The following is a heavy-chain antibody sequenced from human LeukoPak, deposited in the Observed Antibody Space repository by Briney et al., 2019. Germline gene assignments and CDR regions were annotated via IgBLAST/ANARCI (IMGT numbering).Heavy chain of an antibody. V-gene: IGHV3-21*01. D-gene: IGHD2-21*01. CDR1: GFTLSSYS. Sequence: GGSLRLSCAASGFTLSSYSMNWVRQAPGKGLEWVSSISSSSSYIYYADSVKGRFTISRDNAKNSLYLQMNSLRAEDTAVYYCASIPGSVGFDYWGQGTLVTVSS. J-gene: IGHJ4*02. CDR2: ISSSSSYI. CDR3: ASIPGSVGFDY.